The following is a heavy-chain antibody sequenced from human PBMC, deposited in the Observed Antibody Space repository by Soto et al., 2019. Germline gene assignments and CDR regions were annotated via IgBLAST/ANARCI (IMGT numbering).Heavy chain of an antibody. V-gene: IGHV1-2*02. J-gene: IGHJ4*02. CDR2: VSPNSGGA. CDR3: ARANSGDDDEFDY. Sequence: ASVKVSCKASGYTFTGYYIHWVRQAPGQGLEWMGWVSPNSGGADYAQKFQGRVTMTRDTSVSSAYMGLSSLTSDDTAVYYCARANSGDDDEFDYWGQGTPVTVSS. CDR1: GYTFTGYY. D-gene: IGHD5-12*01.